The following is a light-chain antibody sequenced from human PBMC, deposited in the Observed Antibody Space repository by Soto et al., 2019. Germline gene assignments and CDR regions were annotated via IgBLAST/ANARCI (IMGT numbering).Light chain of an antibody. CDR3: MQALQNPST. Sequence: DMGMSQSPLSLPVTPGHPASISFRSSQSLLHSNGYNYLHWYLQKPGQSPQLLIYLGSNRASGVPDRFSGSGSGTDFTLKISRVEAEDVGVYYCMQALQNPSTFGQGTKVDI. CDR1: QSLLHSNGYNY. CDR2: LGS. V-gene: IGKV2-28*01. J-gene: IGKJ1*01.